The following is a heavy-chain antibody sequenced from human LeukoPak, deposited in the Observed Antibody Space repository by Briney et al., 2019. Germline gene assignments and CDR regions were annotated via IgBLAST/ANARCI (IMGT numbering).Heavy chain of an antibody. J-gene: IGHJ4*02. V-gene: IGHV3-48*02. CDR2: ISSSSTI. CDR3: ARDAKQQLLPDY. D-gene: IGHD6-13*01. CDR1: GFTLSSYS. Sequence: GGSLRLSCAASGFTLSSYSMNWVRQAPGKGLEWVSYISSSSTIYYADSVKGRFTISRDNAKNSLYLQMNSLRDEDTAVYYCARDAKQQLLPDYWGQGTLVTVSS.